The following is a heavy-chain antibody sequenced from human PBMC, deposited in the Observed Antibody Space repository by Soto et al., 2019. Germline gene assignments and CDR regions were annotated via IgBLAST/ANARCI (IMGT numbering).Heavy chain of an antibody. Sequence: GGSLRLSCAASGFTFDDYAMHWVRQAPGKGLEWVSGISWNSGSIGYADSVKGRFTISRDNAKNSLYLQMNSLRAEDTALYYCAKDKTVAGTSPTFDYWGQGTLVTVSS. CDR3: AKDKTVAGTSPTFDY. V-gene: IGHV3-9*01. J-gene: IGHJ4*02. CDR2: ISWNSGSI. D-gene: IGHD6-19*01. CDR1: GFTFDDYA.